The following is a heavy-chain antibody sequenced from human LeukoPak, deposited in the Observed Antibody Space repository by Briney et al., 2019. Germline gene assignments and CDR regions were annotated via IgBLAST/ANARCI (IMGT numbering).Heavy chain of an antibody. CDR2: IYTDGTT. D-gene: IGHD5-24*01. J-gene: IGHJ4*02. CDR1: GFTVSSNY. V-gene: IGHV3-66*01. Sequence: PGGSLRLSCVASGFTVSSNYMSWVRQAPGKGLEWVSIIYTDGTTYYADSVKYRFTISRDNSKNTLYLQMNSLRAEDTAVYYCARAERWLQPTDYWGQGTLVTVSS. CDR3: ARAERWLQPTDY.